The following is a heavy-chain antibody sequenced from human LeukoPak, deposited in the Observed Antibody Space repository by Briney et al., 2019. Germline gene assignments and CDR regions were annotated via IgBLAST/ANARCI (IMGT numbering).Heavy chain of an antibody. CDR2: ISASGGST. J-gene: IGHJ3*02. CDR3: ARGPRSSGYYFPFDAFDI. V-gene: IGHV3-23*01. D-gene: IGHD3-22*01. Sequence: PGGSLRLSCAASGFTFSSYAMSWVRQAPGKGLEWVSAISASGGSTYYADSVKGRFTISRDNSKNTLYLQMNSLRAEDTAVYYCARGPRSSGYYFPFDAFDIWGQGTMVTVSS. CDR1: GFTFSSYA.